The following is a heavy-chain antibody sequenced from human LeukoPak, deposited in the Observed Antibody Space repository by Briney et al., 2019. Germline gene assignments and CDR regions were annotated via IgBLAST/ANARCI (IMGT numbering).Heavy chain of an antibody. J-gene: IGHJ4*02. V-gene: IGHV1-69*05. CDR2: IIPIFGTA. CDR3: AREKRYSYGTAYYFDY. D-gene: IGHD5-18*01. CDR1: GGTFSSYA. Sequence: SVKVSCKASGGTFSSYAISWVRQAPGQGLEWMGRIIPIFGTANYAQKFQGRVTITTDESTSTASMELSSLRSEDTAVYYCAREKRYSYGTAYYFDYWGQGTLVTVSS.